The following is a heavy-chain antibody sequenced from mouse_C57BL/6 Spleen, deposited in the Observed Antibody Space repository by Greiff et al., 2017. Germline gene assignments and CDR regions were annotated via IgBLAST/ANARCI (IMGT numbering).Heavy chain of an antibody. D-gene: IGHD2-5*01. Sequence: EVQRVESGGDLVKPGGSLKLSCAASGFTFSSYGMSWVRQTPDKRLEWVATISSGGSYTYYPDSVKGRFTISRDNAKNTLYLQMSSLKSEDTAMYYCARQNYSNYGYAMDYWGQGTSVTVSS. CDR3: ARQNYSNYGYAMDY. V-gene: IGHV5-6*01. CDR1: GFTFSSYG. CDR2: ISSGGSYT. J-gene: IGHJ4*01.